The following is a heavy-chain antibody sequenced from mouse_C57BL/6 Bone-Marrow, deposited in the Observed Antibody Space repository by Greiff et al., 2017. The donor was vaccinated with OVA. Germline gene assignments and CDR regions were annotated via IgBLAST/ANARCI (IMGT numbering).Heavy chain of an antibody. J-gene: IGHJ4*01. CDR2: ISYSGST. CDR3: ARVGKIYDGYYAMDY. V-gene: IGHV3-8*01. CDR1: GYSITSDY. D-gene: IGHD2-3*01. Sequence: EVKLMESGPGLAKPSQTLSLTCSVTGYSITSDYWNWIRKFPGNKLEYMGYISYSGSTYYNPSLKSRISITRDTSKNQYYLQLNSVTTEETATYFCARVGKIYDGYYAMDYWGQETSDTVSS.